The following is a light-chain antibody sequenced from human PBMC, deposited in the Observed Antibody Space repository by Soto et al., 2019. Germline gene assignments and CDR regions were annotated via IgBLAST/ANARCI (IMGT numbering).Light chain of an antibody. J-gene: IGLJ3*02. V-gene: IGLV3-21*02. CDR1: SIGGRS. CDR3: PIWDGSRARPGM. Sequence: SYELTQPPSVSVAPGQTARLTCEGNSIGGRSVYWHQQKPGQAPVVVIYDDNDRPSGTPERFSASNSRNAATLTISRVEAGDEADYYCPIWDGSRARPGMFGGGTQLTV. CDR2: DDN.